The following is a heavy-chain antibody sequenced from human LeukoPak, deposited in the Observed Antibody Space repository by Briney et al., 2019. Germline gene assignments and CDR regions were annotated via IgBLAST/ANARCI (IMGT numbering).Heavy chain of an antibody. D-gene: IGHD3-10*01. Sequence: GGSLRLSCPASGFSVSDYSISWIRQPPGKGPEWISYVMSGRGSTNYADSVKGRFTISRDNAKNSVALQLDGLRADDTAVYFCTRERRGSYYAFESWGQGTLVTVSS. CDR2: VMSGRGST. CDR3: TRERRGSYYAFES. CDR1: GFSVSDYS. V-gene: IGHV3-11*05. J-gene: IGHJ4*02.